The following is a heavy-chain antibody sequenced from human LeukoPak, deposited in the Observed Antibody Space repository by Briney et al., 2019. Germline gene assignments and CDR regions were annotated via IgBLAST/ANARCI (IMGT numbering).Heavy chain of an antibody. CDR2: IIPILGIA. CDR3: ASPGGGLVAATLDAFDV. D-gene: IGHD2-15*01. J-gene: IGHJ3*01. CDR1: GYTFTGYY. Sequence: SVKVSCKASGYTFTGYYMHWVRQAPGQGLEWMGRIIPILGIANYAQKFQGRVTITADKSTSTAYMELSSLRSEDTAVYYCASPGGGLVAATLDAFDVWGQGTMVTVSS. V-gene: IGHV1-69*02.